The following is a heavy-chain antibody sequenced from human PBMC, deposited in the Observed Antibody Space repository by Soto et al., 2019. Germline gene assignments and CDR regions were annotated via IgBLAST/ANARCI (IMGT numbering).Heavy chain of an antibody. CDR3: ARGRGIFGEVTPFDY. V-gene: IGHV4-4*02. J-gene: IGHJ4*02. CDR1: GGSISSSNW. Sequence: QVQLQESGPGLVKPSGTLSLTCAVSGGSISSSNWWSWVRQPPGKGLEWIGEIYHSGSTKYNPPLKSRATISVDTSKNQFSLKLSSVTAADTAVYYCARGRGIFGEVTPFDYWGQGTLVTVSS. CDR2: IYHSGST. D-gene: IGHD3-3*01.